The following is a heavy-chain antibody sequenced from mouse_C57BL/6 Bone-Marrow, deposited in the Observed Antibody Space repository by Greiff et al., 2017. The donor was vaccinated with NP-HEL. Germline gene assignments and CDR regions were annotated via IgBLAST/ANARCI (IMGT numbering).Heavy chain of an antibody. V-gene: IGHV7-3*01. CDR1: GFTFTDYY. CDR3: ARYRNLIPNYFDY. CDR2: IRKNANGSST. J-gene: IGHJ2*01. Sequence: DVKLVESGGGLVQPGGSLSLSCAASGFTFTDYYMNWVRQPPGKALEWFGFIRKNANGSSTEYSASVKGPFTISRDNSQCILYLQMTALRAEHSGTYYCARYRNLIPNYFDYWGQGTTLTVSS. D-gene: IGHD2-1*01.